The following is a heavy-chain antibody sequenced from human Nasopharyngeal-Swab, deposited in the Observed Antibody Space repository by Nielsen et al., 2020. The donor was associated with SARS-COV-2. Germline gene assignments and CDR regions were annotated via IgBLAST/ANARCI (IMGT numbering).Heavy chain of an antibody. CDR2: IDPSGATT. Sequence: ASVKVSCKASGYTFTSCYMHWVRQAPGQGLEWMGIIDPSGATTTYAQKFQGRVTMTRDASTSTAYMELSSLRSEDTAVYCCARLTVATNGFDYWGQGTLVTVSS. D-gene: IGHD5-12*01. CDR3: ARLTVATNGFDY. CDR1: GYTFTSCY. V-gene: IGHV1-46*01. J-gene: IGHJ4*02.